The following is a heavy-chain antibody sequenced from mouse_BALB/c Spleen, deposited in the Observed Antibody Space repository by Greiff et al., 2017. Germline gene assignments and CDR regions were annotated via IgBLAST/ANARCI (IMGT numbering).Heavy chain of an antibody. V-gene: IGHV1-80*01. CDR2: IYPGSGNT. CDR1: GYAFSSYW. Sequence: QVQLKESGAELVRPGSSVKISCEASGYAFSSYWMNWVKQRTGQGLEWIGEIYPGSGNTYYNEKFKGKATLTADKSSSTANMQLSSLTSEDSAVYFCARGRYGNLDYWGQGTTLTVSS. D-gene: IGHD2-10*02. J-gene: IGHJ2*01. CDR3: ARGRYGNLDY.